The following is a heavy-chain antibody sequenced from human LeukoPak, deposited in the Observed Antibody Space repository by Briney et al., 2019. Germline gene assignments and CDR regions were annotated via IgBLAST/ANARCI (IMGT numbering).Heavy chain of an antibody. Sequence: GGSLRLSCAASGFIFTSYSMNWVRQAPGKGLEWVSVIYSGGTTYYADSVKGRFTISRDNSKNTLYLQMNSLRAEDTAVYYCASQSTPVLPFDIWGQGTMVTVSS. CDR3: ASQSTPVLPFDI. CDR2: IYSGGTT. V-gene: IGHV3-66*04. CDR1: GFIFTSYS. J-gene: IGHJ3*02.